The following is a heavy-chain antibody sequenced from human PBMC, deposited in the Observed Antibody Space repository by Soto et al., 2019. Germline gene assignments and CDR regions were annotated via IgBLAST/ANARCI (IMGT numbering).Heavy chain of an antibody. D-gene: IGHD6-19*01. CDR3: ARSVAVPGAHIDY. J-gene: IGHJ4*02. Sequence: SETLSLTCAVYGGSFSGYYWSWIRQPPGKGLEWIGEINHSGSTNYNPSLKSRVTISVDTSKNQFSLKLSSVTAADTAVYYCARSVAVPGAHIDYWGQGTQVTVSS. CDR1: GGSFSGYY. V-gene: IGHV4-34*01. CDR2: INHSGST.